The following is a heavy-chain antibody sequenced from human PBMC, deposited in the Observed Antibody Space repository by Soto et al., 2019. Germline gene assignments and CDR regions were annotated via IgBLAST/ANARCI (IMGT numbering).Heavy chain of an antibody. CDR1: GYTFTSYD. J-gene: IGHJ6*02. CDR2: MNPNSGNT. V-gene: IGHV1-8*01. CDR3: ARSRQKLFRRDYAMDF. Sequence: ESVKISCKASGYTFTSYDINWVRQATGQGLEWMAWMNPNSGNTGYAQKFQGRVTMTRNTSISTAYMELSSLRSEDTAVYYCARSRQKLFRRDYAMDFWCQGTT. D-gene: IGHD6-13*01.